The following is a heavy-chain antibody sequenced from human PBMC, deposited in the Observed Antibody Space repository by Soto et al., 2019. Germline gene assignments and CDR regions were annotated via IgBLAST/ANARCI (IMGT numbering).Heavy chain of an antibody. CDR3: ARVKWTYYDILTAHRGGYYYGMDV. Sequence: EVQLVESGGGLVKPGGSLRLSCAASGFTFSSYSMNWVRQAPGKGLEWVSSISSSSSYIYYADSVQGRFTISRDNAKNSLYVQMNSLRAEDTAVYYCARVKWTYYDILTAHRGGYYYGMDVWGQGTTVTVSS. V-gene: IGHV3-21*01. CDR2: ISSSSSYI. D-gene: IGHD3-9*01. CDR1: GFTFSSYS. J-gene: IGHJ6*02.